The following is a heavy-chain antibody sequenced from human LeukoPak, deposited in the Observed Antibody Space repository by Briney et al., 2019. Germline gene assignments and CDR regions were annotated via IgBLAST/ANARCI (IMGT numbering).Heavy chain of an antibody. Sequence: KPSETLSLTCIVSGGSFSSSSYYWGWIRQPPGKGLEWIGYIYYTGSTNYNPSLKSRVTMSVDTSKNQFSLNLRSVTPEDTAVYYCARNLIPEQLVLNFWGQGALVTVSS. J-gene: IGHJ4*02. CDR2: IYYTGST. V-gene: IGHV4-61*01. CDR1: GGSFSSSSYY. D-gene: IGHD6-13*01. CDR3: ARNLIPEQLVLNF.